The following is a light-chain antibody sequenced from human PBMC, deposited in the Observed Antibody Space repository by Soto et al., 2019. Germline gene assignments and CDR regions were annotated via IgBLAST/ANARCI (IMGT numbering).Light chain of an antibody. Sequence: QSALTQPPSASVSPGQSVTIPCTGTSSDVGGYNYVSWYQQHPGKAPKLMIYEVSKRPSGVPDRFSGSKSGNTASLTVSGLQAEDEADYYCSSYGGSDNFDVFGTGTKVTVL. CDR1: SSDVGGYNY. CDR3: SSYGGSDNFDV. V-gene: IGLV2-8*01. CDR2: EVS. J-gene: IGLJ1*01.